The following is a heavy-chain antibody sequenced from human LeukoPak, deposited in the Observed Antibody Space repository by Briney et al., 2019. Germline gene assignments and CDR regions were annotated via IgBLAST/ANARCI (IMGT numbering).Heavy chain of an antibody. CDR1: GFTFSSYA. J-gene: IGHJ6*02. D-gene: IGHD6-13*01. CDR2: ISYDGSNK. CDR3: ARDRVAAAGTVPRCYYYGMDV. Sequence: GGSLRLSCAASGFTFSSYAMHWVRQAPGKGLEWVAVISYDGSNKYYADSVKGRFTISRDNSKNTLYLQMNSLRAEDTAVHYYARDRVAAAGTVPRCYYYGMDVWGQGTTVTVSS. V-gene: IGHV3-30*04.